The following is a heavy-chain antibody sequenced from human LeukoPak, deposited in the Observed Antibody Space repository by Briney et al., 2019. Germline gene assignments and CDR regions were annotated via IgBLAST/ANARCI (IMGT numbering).Heavy chain of an antibody. CDR2: INHSGRT. D-gene: IGHD5-18*01. CDR3: ARERGYSYGPSYYMDV. Sequence: SETLSLTCAVYGGSFSGYYWSWIRQSPGKGLEWIGEINHSGRTSYNPSLKSRVTISVDTSKNQFSLKLNSVTAADTAVYYCARERGYSYGPSYYMDVWGKGTTVTVSS. J-gene: IGHJ6*03. CDR1: GGSFSGYY. V-gene: IGHV4-34*01.